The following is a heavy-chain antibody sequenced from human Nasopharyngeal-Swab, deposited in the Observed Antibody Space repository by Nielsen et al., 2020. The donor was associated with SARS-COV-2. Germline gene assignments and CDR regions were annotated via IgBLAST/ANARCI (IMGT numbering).Heavy chain of an antibody. V-gene: IGHV3-30*18. CDR1: GFIFSRYV. CDR2: ISNDASIK. J-gene: IGHJ1*01. Sequence: GESLKISCVASGFIFSRYVMHWVRQTPGKGLEWVAVISNDASIKYDTDSVRGRFTISRDNSKNTLYLQMNSLRPEDTAVYYCAKGAAAGISYAEYFQQWGQGTLVTVPS. CDR3: AKGAAAGISYAEYFQQ. D-gene: IGHD6-13*01.